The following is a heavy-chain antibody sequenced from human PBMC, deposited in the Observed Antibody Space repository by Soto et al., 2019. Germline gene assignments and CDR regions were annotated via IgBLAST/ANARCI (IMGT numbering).Heavy chain of an antibody. V-gene: IGHV3-23*01. Sequence: GSLRLSCVASGFTFTSYAMSWVRQAPGKGLEWVSAITGSGDGTYYADSVKGRFTLSRDNSKDTLYLLMNSLRGEDTALYYCARDTSTSWPDKWRYWGQGTLVTVSS. CDR3: ARDTSTSWPDKWRY. CDR2: ITGSGDGT. D-gene: IGHD6-13*01. CDR1: GFTFTSYA. J-gene: IGHJ4*02.